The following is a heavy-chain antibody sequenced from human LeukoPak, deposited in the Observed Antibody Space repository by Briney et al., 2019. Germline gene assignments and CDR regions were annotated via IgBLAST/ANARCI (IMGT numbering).Heavy chain of an antibody. V-gene: IGHV5-51*01. D-gene: IGHD1-1*01. CDR2: IWPGDSNS. CDR3: TTGFRGDGQTDDAFDI. J-gene: IGHJ3*02. Sequence: GESLKISCKASGYSFGDYYLGWVRQTPGKGLEWMGIIWPGDSNSRYSPSFQGQATFSADKSINSAFLHWSSLRASDTAMYYCTTGFRGDGQTDDAFDIWGQGTMVIVSS. CDR1: GYSFGDYY.